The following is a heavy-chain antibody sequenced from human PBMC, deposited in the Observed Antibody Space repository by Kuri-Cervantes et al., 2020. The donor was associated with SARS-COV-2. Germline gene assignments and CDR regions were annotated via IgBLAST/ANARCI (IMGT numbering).Heavy chain of an antibody. V-gene: IGHV3-30*18. Sequence: GESLKISCAASGFNFSRTDMHWVRQAPGKGLEWVAVISYDGKKKKCISSGKGRFTISRDNSQNTVYLRMTNLRSEDTAMYYCAKDHFGVHDFWGQGTLVTVSS. D-gene: IGHD2-21*01. J-gene: IGHJ4*02. CDR2: ISYDGKKK. CDR3: AKDHFGVHDF. CDR1: GFNFSRTD.